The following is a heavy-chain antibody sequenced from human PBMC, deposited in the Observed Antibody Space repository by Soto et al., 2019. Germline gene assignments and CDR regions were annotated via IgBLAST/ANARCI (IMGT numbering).Heavy chain of an antibody. CDR3: AGVIYHYGSWTPNWFDP. CDR2: ISAYNGNT. V-gene: IGHV1-18*01. CDR1: GYTFTSYG. Sequence: QVQLVQSGAEVKKPGASVKVSCKASGYTFTSYGISWVRQAPGQGLEWMGWISAYNGNTNYAQKLQGRVTMTTDTSTSTAYMELSSLRSDDTAVYYCAGVIYHYGSWTPNWFDPWGKGTLVTVSS. J-gene: IGHJ5*02. D-gene: IGHD3-10*01.